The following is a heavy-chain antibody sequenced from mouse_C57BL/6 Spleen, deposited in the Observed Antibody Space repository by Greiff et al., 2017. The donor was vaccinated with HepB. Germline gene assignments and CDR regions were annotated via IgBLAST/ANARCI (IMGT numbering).Heavy chain of an antibody. CDR3: ARARIITTVGADYAMDY. J-gene: IGHJ4*01. V-gene: IGHV5-4*03. CDR2: IGDGGSYT. Sequence: EVKLMESGGGLVKPGGSLKLSCAASGFTFSSYAMSWVRQTPEKRLEWVAIIGDGGSYTYYPDNVKGRFTNSRDNAKNNMYLQMSHLKSEDTGMYYCARARIITTVGADYAMDYWGQGTSVTVSS. D-gene: IGHD1-1*01. CDR1: GFTFSSYA.